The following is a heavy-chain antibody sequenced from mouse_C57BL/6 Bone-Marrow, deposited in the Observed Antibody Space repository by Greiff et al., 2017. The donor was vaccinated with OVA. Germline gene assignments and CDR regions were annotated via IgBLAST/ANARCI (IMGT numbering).Heavy chain of an antibody. CDR1: GFTFSDFY. D-gene: IGHD1-1*01. Sequence: EVHLVESGGGLVQSGRSLRLSCATSGFTFSDFYMEWVRQAPGKGLEWIAASRNKANDYTTEYSASVKGRFIVSRDTSQSILYLQMNALRAEDTAIYYCARDAPIYYYGSIVQGYAMDYWGQGTSVTVSS. CDR2: SRNKANDYTT. CDR3: ARDAPIYYYGSIVQGYAMDY. J-gene: IGHJ4*01. V-gene: IGHV7-1*01.